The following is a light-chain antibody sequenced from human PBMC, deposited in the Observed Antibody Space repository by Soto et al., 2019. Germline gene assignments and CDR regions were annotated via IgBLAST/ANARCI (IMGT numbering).Light chain of an antibody. Sequence: EIVMTQSPATLSVSPWERATLSCRASQSVSSNLAWYQQKPGQAPRLLIYGASTRATGIPARFSGSGSGTEFTLTISSLQSEDFAVYYCQQYGSWPQTFGQGTKVDIK. J-gene: IGKJ1*01. V-gene: IGKV3-15*01. CDR2: GAS. CDR1: QSVSSN. CDR3: QQYGSWPQT.